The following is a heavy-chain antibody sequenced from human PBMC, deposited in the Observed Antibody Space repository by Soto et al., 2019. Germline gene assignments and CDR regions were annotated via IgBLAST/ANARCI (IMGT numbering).Heavy chain of an antibody. J-gene: IGHJ6*02. V-gene: IGHV3-30*18. Sequence: PGGSLRLSCAASGFTFSSYGMHWVRQAPGKGLEWVAVISYDGSNKYYADSVKGRFTISRDNSENTLYLQMNSLRAEDTAVYYCAKNVDDSSGYGMDVWGQGTTVTVSS. CDR1: GFTFSSYG. CDR3: AKNVDDSSGYGMDV. D-gene: IGHD3-22*01. CDR2: ISYDGSNK.